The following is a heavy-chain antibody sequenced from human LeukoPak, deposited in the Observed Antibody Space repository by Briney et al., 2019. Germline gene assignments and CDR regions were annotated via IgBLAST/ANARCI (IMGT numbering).Heavy chain of an antibody. CDR2: ISAYNGNT. D-gene: IGHD3-22*01. V-gene: IGHV1-18*01. Sequence: ASVKVSCKASGYTFTSYGISWVRQAPGQGPEWMGWISAYNGNTNYAQKLQGRVTMTTDTSISTAYMELSRLRSDDTAVYYCAREIRYYDSSGTDAFDIWGQGTMVTVSS. CDR1: GYTFTSYG. CDR3: AREIRYYDSSGTDAFDI. J-gene: IGHJ3*02.